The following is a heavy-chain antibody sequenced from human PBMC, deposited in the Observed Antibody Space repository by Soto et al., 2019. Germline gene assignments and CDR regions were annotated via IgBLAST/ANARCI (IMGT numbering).Heavy chain of an antibody. CDR3: AKRYSYGSGKYGVDL. J-gene: IGHJ6*02. CDR1: GGSISSSSYY. CDR2: ISYSGSA. D-gene: IGHD3-10*01. Sequence: SETLSLTCTVSGGSISSSSYYWSWIRRPPGKRLEWSGSISYSGSAFYHPTLNSRGTISVDKPKNQFSLGLSSVTAADTAVYYYAKRYSYGSGKYGVDLWGQGTTVTVSS. V-gene: IGHV4-39*01.